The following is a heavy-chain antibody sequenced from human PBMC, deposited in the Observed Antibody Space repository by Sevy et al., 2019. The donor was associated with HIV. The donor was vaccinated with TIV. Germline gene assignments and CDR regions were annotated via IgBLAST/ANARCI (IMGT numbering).Heavy chain of an antibody. D-gene: IGHD3-16*01. CDR3: XXXXXYGGIGY. CDR1: GYTFTSYG. V-gene: IGHV1-18*01. Sequence: ASVKVSCKASGYTFTSYGISWVRQAPGQGLEWMGWISAYNGNTNYAQKLQGRVTMTTDTSTSTAYMELRSLRSDDTAXXXXXXXXXYGGIGYWGQGTLVTVSS. J-gene: IGHJ4*02. CDR2: ISAYNGNT.